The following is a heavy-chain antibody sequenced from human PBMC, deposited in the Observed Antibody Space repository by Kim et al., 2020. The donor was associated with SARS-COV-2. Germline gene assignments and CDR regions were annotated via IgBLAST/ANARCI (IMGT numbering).Heavy chain of an antibody. CDR1: GGSISSYY. D-gene: IGHD1-26*01. J-gene: IGHJ5*02. CDR2: IYYSGST. CDR3: AREYSGSYYRWFDP. Sequence: SETLSLTCTVSGGSISSYYWSWIRQPPGKGLEWIGYIYYSGSTNYNPSLKSRVTISVDTSKNQFSLKLSSVTAADPAVYYCAREYSGSYYRWFDPWGQGTLVTVSS. V-gene: IGHV4-59*01.